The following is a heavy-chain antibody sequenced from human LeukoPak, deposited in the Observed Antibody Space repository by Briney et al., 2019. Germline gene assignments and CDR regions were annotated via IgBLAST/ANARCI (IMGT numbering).Heavy chain of an antibody. CDR3: ARATKTWAFDI. Sequence: PGGSLRLSCAASGFTFSSYGMNWVRQAPGKGLEWVSYISSSSSTIYYADSVKGRFTISRDNAKNSLYLQMNSLRAEDTAVYYCARATKTWAFDIWGQGTMVTVSS. V-gene: IGHV3-48*04. CDR2: ISSSSSTI. J-gene: IGHJ3*02. D-gene: IGHD2-2*01. CDR1: GFTFSSYG.